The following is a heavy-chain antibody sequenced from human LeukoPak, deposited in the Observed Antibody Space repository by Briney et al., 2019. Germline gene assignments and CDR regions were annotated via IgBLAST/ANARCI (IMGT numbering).Heavy chain of an antibody. CDR1: GYTFTGYY. CDR3: ARGDIVVVPAAPVGY. CDR2: INPNSGGT. J-gene: IGHJ4*02. V-gene: IGHV1-2*02. Sequence: ASVKVSCKASGYTFTGYYTHWVRQAPGQGLEWMGWINPNSGGTNYAQKFQGRVTMTRGTSISTAYMELSRLRSDDTAVYYCARGDIVVVPAAPVGYWGQGTLVTVSS. D-gene: IGHD2-2*01.